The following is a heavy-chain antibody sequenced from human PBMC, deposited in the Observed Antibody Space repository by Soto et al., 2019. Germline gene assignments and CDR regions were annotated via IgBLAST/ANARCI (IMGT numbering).Heavy chain of an antibody. Sequence: EVQLVESGGGLVKPGGSLRLSCAASGFTFSNAWMSWVRQAPGKGLEWVGRIKSKTDGGTTDYAAPVKGRFTISRDDSKNTLYLQMNSLKTEDTAVYYCTTSLLHDYGDYLYWYFALWGRGTLVTVSS. CDR1: GFTFSNAW. J-gene: IGHJ2*01. V-gene: IGHV3-15*01. CDR3: TTSLLHDYGDYLYWYFAL. D-gene: IGHD4-17*01. CDR2: IKSKTDGGTT.